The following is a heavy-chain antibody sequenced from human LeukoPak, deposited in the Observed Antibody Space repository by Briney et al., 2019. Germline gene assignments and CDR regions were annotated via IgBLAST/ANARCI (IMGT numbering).Heavy chain of an antibody. Sequence: VASVKVSCKVSGHTLTRLSMHWVRQAPGKGLEWMVGFDPEDGETIYAQNFQGRVAMTEDTSTDTAYMELSSLRSEDTAVYYCATDYGANSHWYFDLWGRGTLVTVSS. D-gene: IGHD4-23*01. CDR3: ATDYGANSHWYFDL. CDR1: GHTLTRLS. J-gene: IGHJ2*01. CDR2: FDPEDGET. V-gene: IGHV1-24*01.